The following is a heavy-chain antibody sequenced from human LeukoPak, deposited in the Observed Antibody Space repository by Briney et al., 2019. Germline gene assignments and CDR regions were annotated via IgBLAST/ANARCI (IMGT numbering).Heavy chain of an antibody. CDR1: GFAFDSHA. J-gene: IGHJ4*02. CDR3: AREGNYRQEFDY. D-gene: IGHD5-24*01. Sequence: GGSLRLSCAASGFAFDSHAMNWVRQAPGKGLEWVSSITGKGSQTYYADSVKGRLIISRDNSKSTLYLQMNSLRADDTAVYYCAREGNYRQEFDYWGQGTLVTVSS. V-gene: IGHV3-23*01. CDR2: ITGKGSQT.